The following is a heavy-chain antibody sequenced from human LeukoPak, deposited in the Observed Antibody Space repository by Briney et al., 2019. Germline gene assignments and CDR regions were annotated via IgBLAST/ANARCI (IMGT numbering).Heavy chain of an antibody. V-gene: IGHV4-61*02. J-gene: IGHJ4*02. CDR2: IYTSGST. CDR3: ARDLAAAALGY. CDR1: GGSISSGSYY. D-gene: IGHD6-13*01. Sequence: PSQTLSLTCTVSGGSISSGSYYWSWIRQPAGKGLEWIGRIYTSGSTNYNPSLKSRVTISVDTSKNQFSPKLSSVTAADTAVYYCARDLAAAALGYWGQGTLVTVSS.